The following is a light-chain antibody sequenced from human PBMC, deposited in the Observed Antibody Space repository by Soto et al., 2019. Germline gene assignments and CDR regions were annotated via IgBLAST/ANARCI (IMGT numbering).Light chain of an antibody. CDR1: QSVLYSLNNRSR. V-gene: IGKV4-1*01. J-gene: IGKJ4*01. CDR2: WAS. Sequence: DIVMTQSPDSLAVSLGERATPNCKSSQSVLYSLNNRSRLAWSQKKPGQPPRLLVYWASTRESGVPDRFSGSGSGTDFSLTISSLQAEDVAVYYCQQYYRSPLSFGGGIRVEIK. CDR3: QQYYRSPLS.